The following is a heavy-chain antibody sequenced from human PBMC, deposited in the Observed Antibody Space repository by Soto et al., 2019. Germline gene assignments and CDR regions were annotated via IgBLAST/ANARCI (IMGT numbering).Heavy chain of an antibody. J-gene: IGHJ4*02. V-gene: IGHV3-23*01. D-gene: IGHD3-3*01. CDR2: ISGSGGST. CDR1: GFTFSSYA. Sequence: GGSLRLSCAASGFTFSSYAMSWVRQAPGKGLEWVSAISGSGGSTYYADSVKGRSTISRDNSKNTLYLQMNSLRAEDTAVYYCARQAPGYYDFWSGYYFDYWGQGTLVTVSS. CDR3: ARQAPGYYDFWSGYYFDY.